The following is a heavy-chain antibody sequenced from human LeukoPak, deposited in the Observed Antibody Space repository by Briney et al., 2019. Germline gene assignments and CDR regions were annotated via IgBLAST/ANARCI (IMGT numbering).Heavy chain of an antibody. CDR3: AKDPGRGFDY. D-gene: IGHD3-10*01. Sequence: PGGSLRLSCAASGFSFNSYGMHWVRQAPGKGLEWVTFIRYDGSNNCYSDSVKGRFTISRDNSKNTLYLQMNSLRAEDTAVYYCAKDPGRGFDYWGQGTLVTVSS. CDR2: IRYDGSNN. V-gene: IGHV3-30*02. J-gene: IGHJ4*02. CDR1: GFSFNSYG.